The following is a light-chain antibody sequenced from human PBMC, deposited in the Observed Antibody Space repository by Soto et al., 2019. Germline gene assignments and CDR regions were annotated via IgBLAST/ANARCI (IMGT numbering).Light chain of an antibody. Sequence: QSALTQPASVSGSPGQSITISCTGTSSDVGGYKYVSWYQQHPGKVPRLLIYEVSNRPSGVSNRFSGSESGNTASLAISGLQAEDEADYYCSSYTSSTTLYVFGTGTKLTVL. CDR2: EVS. CDR1: SSDVGGYKY. J-gene: IGLJ1*01. CDR3: SSYTSSTTLYV. V-gene: IGLV2-14*01.